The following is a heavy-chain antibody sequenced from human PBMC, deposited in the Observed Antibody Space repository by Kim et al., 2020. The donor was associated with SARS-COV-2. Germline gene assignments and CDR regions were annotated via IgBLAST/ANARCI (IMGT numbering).Heavy chain of an antibody. CDR1: GFTFSSYG. V-gene: IGHV3-33*01. Sequence: GGSLRLSCAASGFTFSSYGMHWVRQAPGKGLEWVAVIRYDGSNKYYADSVKGRFTISRDNSKNTLYLQMNSLRAEDTAVYYCARDPLYYDSGINDAFDIWGQGTIVTVSS. CDR2: IRYDGSNK. CDR3: ARDPLYYDSGINDAFDI. J-gene: IGHJ3*02. D-gene: IGHD3-10*01.